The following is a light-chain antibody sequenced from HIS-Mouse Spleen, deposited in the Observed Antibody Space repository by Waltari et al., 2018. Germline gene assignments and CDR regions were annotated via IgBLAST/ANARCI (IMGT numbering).Light chain of an antibody. V-gene: IGLV3-10*01. CDR3: YSTDSSGNHRV. CDR1: ALPNKH. Sequence: SYELTQPPSVSVSPGQTARITCSGYALPNKHAYWYQQKSGQAPVLVIYEDSKRPSGIPERFSGSSSGTMATLTISGAQVEDEADYYCYSTDSSGNHRVFGGGTKLTVL. CDR2: EDS. J-gene: IGLJ2*01.